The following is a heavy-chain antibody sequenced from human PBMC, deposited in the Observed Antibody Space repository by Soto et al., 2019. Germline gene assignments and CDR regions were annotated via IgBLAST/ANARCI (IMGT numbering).Heavy chain of an antibody. V-gene: IGHV3-53*01. CDR1: GFTVSSNY. CDR3: ARDSPPGWELQRTNYYYYGMDV. J-gene: IGHJ6*02. Sequence: GGSLRLSCAASGFTVSSNYMSWVRQAPGKGLEWVSVIYSGGSTYYADSVKGRFTISRDNSKNTLYLQMNSLRAEDTAVYYCARDSPPGWELQRTNYYYYGMDVWGQGTTVTVSS. CDR2: IYSGGST. D-gene: IGHD1-26*01.